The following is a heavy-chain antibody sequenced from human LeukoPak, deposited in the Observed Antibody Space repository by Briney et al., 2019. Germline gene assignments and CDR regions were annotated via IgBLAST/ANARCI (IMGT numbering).Heavy chain of an antibody. Sequence: HSGRSLRLSCAASGFTFSTYGMHWVRQAPGKGLEWVAVISYDGSSKYYADSVKGRFTISRDNSKNTLYLQMNSLTAEDTAMYYCANIGHPSPQAFDIWGQGTMVTVSS. D-gene: IGHD2-2*01. J-gene: IGHJ3*02. CDR1: GFTFSTYG. CDR3: ANIGHPSPQAFDI. V-gene: IGHV3-30*18. CDR2: ISYDGSSK.